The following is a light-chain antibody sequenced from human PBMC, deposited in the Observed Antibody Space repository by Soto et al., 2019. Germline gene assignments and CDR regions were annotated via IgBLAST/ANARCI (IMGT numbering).Light chain of an antibody. J-gene: IGLJ1*01. V-gene: IGLV2-14*01. CDR2: EVS. Sequence: QSVLTHPASVSGSPGQSITISCTGTRSDVGGYNYVSWYQQHPGKASKPMIYEVSNRPSGVSNRFSGSKSGNTSSLTISGLQAEDEADYYCNSYTRRGEVFGTGTKVIVL. CDR1: RSDVGGYNY. CDR3: NSYTRRGEV.